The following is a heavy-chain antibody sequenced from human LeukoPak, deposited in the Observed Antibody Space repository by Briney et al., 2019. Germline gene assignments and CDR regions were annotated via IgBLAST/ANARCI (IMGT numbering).Heavy chain of an antibody. D-gene: IGHD4-23*01. CDR2: ISSSSSTI. V-gene: IGHV3-48*04. Sequence: GGSLRLSCAASGFTFSSYSMNWVRRAPGKGLEWVSYISSSSSTIYYADSVKGRFTISRDNAKNSLYLQMNSLRAEDTAVYYCATLFTVVTPLNWFDPWGQGTLVTVSS. J-gene: IGHJ5*02. CDR1: GFTFSSYS. CDR3: ATLFTVVTPLNWFDP.